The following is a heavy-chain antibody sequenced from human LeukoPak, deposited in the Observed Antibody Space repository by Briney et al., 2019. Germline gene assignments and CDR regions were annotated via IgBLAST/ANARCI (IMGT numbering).Heavy chain of an antibody. CDR3: ANLIRYGGKGF. V-gene: IGHV3-30*18. CDR1: GFTFGSFA. D-gene: IGHD4-23*01. CDR2: ISDDGSNE. Sequence: GGSLRLSCAASGFTFGSFAMPWVRQAPGRGLEWVALISDDGSNEYYADSVRGRFAISRDNSKNTLHLQMNSLRPEDTALYYCANLIRYGGKGFWGQGTQVTVSS. J-gene: IGHJ4*02.